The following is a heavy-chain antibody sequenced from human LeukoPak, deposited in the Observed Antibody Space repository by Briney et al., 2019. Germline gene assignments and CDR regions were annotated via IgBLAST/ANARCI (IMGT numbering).Heavy chain of an antibody. CDR3: ARHGISGYNYSQFNY. CDR2: ISGSGGST. V-gene: IGHV3-23*01. J-gene: IGHJ4*02. D-gene: IGHD3-22*01. Sequence: GGSLRLSCAASGFTFSSYYMSWVRQAPGKGLEWVSAISGSGGSTKYADSVKGRFTISRDNSKNSLYLQMNSLRAEDTAVYYCARHGISGYNYSQFNYCGQGALWTASPQ. CDR1: GFTFSSYY.